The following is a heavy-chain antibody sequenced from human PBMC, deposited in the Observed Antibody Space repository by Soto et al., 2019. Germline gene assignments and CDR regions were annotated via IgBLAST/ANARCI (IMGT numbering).Heavy chain of an antibody. CDR1: GFTFSSYA. Sequence: PGGSLRLSCAASGFTFSSYAMSWVRQAPGKGLEWVSAISGSGGSTYYADSVKGRFTISRDNSKNTLYLQMNSLRAEDTAVYYCSIQGAATHFGYYYYYMDVWGKGTTVTVSS. V-gene: IGHV3-23*01. D-gene: IGHD2-15*01. J-gene: IGHJ6*03. CDR2: ISGSGGST. CDR3: SIQGAATHFGYYYYYMDV.